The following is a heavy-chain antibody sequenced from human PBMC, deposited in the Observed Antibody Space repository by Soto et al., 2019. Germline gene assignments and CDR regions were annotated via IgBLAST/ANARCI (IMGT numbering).Heavy chain of an antibody. CDR1: GFTFSSYG. V-gene: IGHV3-33*01. D-gene: IGHD5-18*01. J-gene: IGHJ4*02. CDR2: IWYDGSNK. Sequence: PGGSLRLSCAASGFTFSSYGMHWVRQAPGKGLEWVAVIWYDGSNKYYADSVKGRFTISRDNSKNTLYLQMNSMRAEDTAVYYCARPVDTAMAPFDYWGQGTLVTVSS. CDR3: ARPVDTAMAPFDY.